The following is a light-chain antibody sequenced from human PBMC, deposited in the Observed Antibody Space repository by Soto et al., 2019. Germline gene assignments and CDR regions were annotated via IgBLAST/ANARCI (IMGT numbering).Light chain of an antibody. J-gene: IGLJ2*01. Sequence: QSVLTQSPSASASLGASVKLTCTLRSGHSSYAIAWHQQQPEKRPRYLMKLNSDGSHSKGDGIPDRFSGSSSGAERYHSIASLQSEDEADYYCQTWGTGYVVFGGGTKLTVL. CDR3: QTWGTGYVV. CDR1: SGHSSYA. CDR2: LNSDGSH. V-gene: IGLV4-69*01.